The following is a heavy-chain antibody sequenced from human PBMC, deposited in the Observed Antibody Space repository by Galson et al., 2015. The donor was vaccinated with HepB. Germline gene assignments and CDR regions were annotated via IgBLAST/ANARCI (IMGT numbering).Heavy chain of an antibody. V-gene: IGHV3-30-3*01. CDR1: GFTFSNYA. CDR3: ARHSKGYYYYGMDV. CDR2: ISHDRGIK. Sequence: SLRLSCAASGFTFSNYAMHWVRQAPGKGLEWMTVISHDRGIKHYAGSVTGQVTISADKSISTAYLQWTSLKASDTAMYFCARHSKGYYYYGMDVWGRGTTVTVSS. J-gene: IGHJ6*02. D-gene: IGHD6-13*01.